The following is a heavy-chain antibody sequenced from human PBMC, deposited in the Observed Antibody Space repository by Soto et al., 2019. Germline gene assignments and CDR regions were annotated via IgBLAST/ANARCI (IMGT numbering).Heavy chain of an antibody. D-gene: IGHD3-10*01. V-gene: IGHV3-23*01. J-gene: IGHJ4*02. CDR3: ARGSTDSYPGSRIFDF. CDR1: GSTFGSRA. CDR2: ITDSGGDA. Sequence: EVHLLESGGDLVQPGGSLRLSCVASGSTFGSRAMSWVRQAPGEGLEWVSTITDSGGDAKYADSVRGRFTISRDNSKNTLYLQMSSLRAEDSAVYYCARGSTDSYPGSRIFDFWGRGTLVTVSS.